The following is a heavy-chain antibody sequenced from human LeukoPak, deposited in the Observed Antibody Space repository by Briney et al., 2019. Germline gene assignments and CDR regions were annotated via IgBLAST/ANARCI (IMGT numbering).Heavy chain of an antibody. D-gene: IGHD3-22*01. CDR1: GGTFSSYA. CDR2: IIPILGIA. V-gene: IGHV1-69*04. CDR3: ARHGGYYYDSSGYYHDT. J-gene: IGHJ5*02. Sequence: SVKVSCKAPGGTFSSYAISWVRQAPGQGLEWMGRIIPILGIANYAQKFQGRVTITADKSTSTAYMELSSLRSEDTAVYYCARHGGYYYDSSGYYHDTWGQGTLVTVSS.